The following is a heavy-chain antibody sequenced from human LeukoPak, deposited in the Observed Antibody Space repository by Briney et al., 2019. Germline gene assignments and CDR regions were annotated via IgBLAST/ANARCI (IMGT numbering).Heavy chain of an antibody. V-gene: IGHV3-21*01. Sequence: GGSLRLSCAASGFTFSSHSMNWVRQAPGKGLEGVSSISSSSYISYADSVKGRFTISRDNAKNSLYLQMNSLRAEDTAVYYCAREGIVTNYYYYYMDVWGKGTTVTVSS. CDR3: AREGIVTNYYYYYMDV. CDR1: GFTFSSHS. D-gene: IGHD2/OR15-2a*01. CDR2: ISSSSYI. J-gene: IGHJ6*03.